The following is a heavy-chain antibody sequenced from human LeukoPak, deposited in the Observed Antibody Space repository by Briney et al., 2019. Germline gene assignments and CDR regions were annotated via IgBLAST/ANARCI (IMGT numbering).Heavy chain of an antibody. CDR1: GFTFSSYE. J-gene: IGHJ4*02. Sequence: GGSLRLSCAAYGFTFSSYEMHWVPHARGKGLEWLSYISSSGSTIYYADSVKGRFTISRDNAKNSLYLQMNRLRAEDTAVYYCARAARNYYGSGSYTPHFDYWGQGTLVSVCS. D-gene: IGHD3-10*01. CDR2: ISSSGSTI. V-gene: IGHV3-48*03. CDR3: ARAARNYYGSGSYTPHFDY.